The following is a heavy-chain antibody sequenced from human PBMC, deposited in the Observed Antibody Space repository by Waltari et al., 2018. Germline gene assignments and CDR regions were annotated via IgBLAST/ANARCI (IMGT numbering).Heavy chain of an antibody. CDR3: AQGDHDYSNRGGFDY. CDR2: ISYDGSNK. Sequence: QVQLVESGGGVVQPGRSLRLSCAASGFTFSSYAMHWVRQAPGKGLEWVAVISYDGSNKYYADSVKGRFTISRDNSKNTLYLQMNSLRAEDTAVYYCAQGDHDYSNRGGFDYWGQGTLVTVSS. J-gene: IGHJ4*02. V-gene: IGHV3-30-3*01. D-gene: IGHD4-4*01. CDR1: GFTFSSYA.